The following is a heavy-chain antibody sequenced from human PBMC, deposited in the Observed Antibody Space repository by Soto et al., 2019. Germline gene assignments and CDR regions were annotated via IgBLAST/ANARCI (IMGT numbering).Heavy chain of an antibody. CDR2: IYHSGST. CDR3: ARDTAATGRVDNWYDP. Sequence: QVQLQESGPGLVKPSETLSLTCTVSGGSMTFFYWSWIRQPPGKGLEWIGYIYHSGSTHYNPSLKGRVTISRDTSKNQFSLSLASVTAADTAVYYCARDTAATGRVDNWYDPWGQGTLVTVSS. V-gene: IGHV4-59*01. J-gene: IGHJ5*02. D-gene: IGHD6-13*01. CDR1: GGSMTFFY.